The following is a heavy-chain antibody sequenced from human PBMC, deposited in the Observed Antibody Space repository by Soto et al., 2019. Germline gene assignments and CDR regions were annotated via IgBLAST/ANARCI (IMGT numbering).Heavy chain of an antibody. V-gene: IGHV3-21*01. CDR1: GFSFSSYS. J-gene: IGHJ4*02. CDR2: ITSSSSSI. Sequence: EVQLVESGGGLVKPGGSLRLSCAASGFSFSSYSMNWVRQAPGKGLEWVSSITSSSSSIYYADSVKGRFTISRDNAKNSLFLQMNSLKAEDTAVYYCAREHTYRTPFYYFDSWGQGTLVTVSS. D-gene: IGHD3-16*02. CDR3: AREHTYRTPFYYFDS.